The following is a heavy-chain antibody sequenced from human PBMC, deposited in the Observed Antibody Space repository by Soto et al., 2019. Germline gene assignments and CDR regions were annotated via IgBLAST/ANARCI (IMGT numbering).Heavy chain of an antibody. J-gene: IGHJ6*02. V-gene: IGHV4-59*01. Sequence: QVQLQESGPGLVKPSETLSLTCTVSGGSISSYYWSWIRQPPGKGLEWIGYIYYSGSTNYNPSLKSRVTISVDTSKNQFSLKLSSVTAADTAVYYCARGSNYGSGSYYNDYYGMDVWGQGTTVTVSS. D-gene: IGHD3-10*01. CDR3: ARGSNYGSGSYYNDYYGMDV. CDR2: IYYSGST. CDR1: GGSISSYY.